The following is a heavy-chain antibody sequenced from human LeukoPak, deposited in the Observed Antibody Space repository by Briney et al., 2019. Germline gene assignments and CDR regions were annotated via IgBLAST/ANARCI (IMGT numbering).Heavy chain of an antibody. CDR1: GFTFSSYS. J-gene: IGHJ6*02. V-gene: IGHV3-21*01. CDR3: ARGGAMVSPDYYYGMDV. D-gene: IGHD5-18*01. Sequence: GGSLRLSCAASGFTFSSYSMNWVRQAPGKGLEWVSSISSSSSYIYYADSVKGRFTISRDNAKNSLYLQMNSLRAEDTAVYYCARGGAMVSPDYYYGMDVRGQGTTVTVSS. CDR2: ISSSSSYI.